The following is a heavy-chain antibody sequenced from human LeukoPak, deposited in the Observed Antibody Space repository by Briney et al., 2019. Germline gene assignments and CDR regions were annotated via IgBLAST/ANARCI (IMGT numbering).Heavy chain of an antibody. Sequence: RGSLRLSCAASGFTFSSYSMNWVRQAPGKGLEWVSSISSSSSYIYYADSVKGRFTISRDNAKNSLYLQMNSLRAEDTAVYYCASGVSSTSCYVDYWGQGTLVTVSS. CDR3: ASGVSSTSCYVDY. D-gene: IGHD2-2*01. CDR1: GFTFSSYS. CDR2: ISSSSSYI. V-gene: IGHV3-21*01. J-gene: IGHJ4*02.